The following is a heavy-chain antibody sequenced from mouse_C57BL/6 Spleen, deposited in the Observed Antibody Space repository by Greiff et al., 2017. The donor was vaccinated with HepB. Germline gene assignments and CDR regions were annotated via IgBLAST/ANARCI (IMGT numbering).Heavy chain of an antibody. Sequence: VQLKESGTVLARPGASVKMSCKTSGYTFTSYWMHWVKQRPGQGLEWIGAKLTAVTSASTAYMELSSLTNEDSAVYYCTRFYYYGSSYRYFDVWGTGTTVTVSS. CDR3: TRFYYYGSSYRYFDV. CDR1: GYTFTSYW. J-gene: IGHJ1*03. V-gene: IGHV1-5*01. D-gene: IGHD1-1*01.